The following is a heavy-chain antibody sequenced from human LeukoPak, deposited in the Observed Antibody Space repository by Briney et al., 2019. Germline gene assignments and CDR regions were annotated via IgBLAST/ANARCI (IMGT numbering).Heavy chain of an antibody. Sequence: ASVKVSCKASGYTFTGYYMHWVRQAPGQGLEWMAWINPNSGGTYYAQNFHDRITVTRDTSISTAYMELSRLRSDDTAIYYCARANALYCSSTSCLFDYWGQGTLVTVSS. CDR2: INPNSGGT. CDR1: GYTFTGYY. V-gene: IGHV1-2*02. CDR3: ARANALYCSSTSCLFDY. J-gene: IGHJ4*02. D-gene: IGHD2-2*01.